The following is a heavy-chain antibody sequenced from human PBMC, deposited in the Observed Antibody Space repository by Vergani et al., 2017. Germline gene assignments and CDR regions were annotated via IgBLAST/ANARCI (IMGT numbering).Heavy chain of an antibody. CDR1: GFTFSSYG. V-gene: IGHV3-30*02. D-gene: IGHD5-24*01. CDR2: IRYDGSNK. CDR3: AKAFSDGYNPTATNFDY. J-gene: IGHJ4*02. Sequence: QVQLVESGGGVVQPGGSLRLSCAASGFTFSSYGMHWVRQAPGKGLGGVAFIRYDGSNKYYADSLKGRFTISRDNSKNTLYLQMNSLRAEDTAVYYCAKAFSDGYNPTATNFDYWGQGTLVTVSS.